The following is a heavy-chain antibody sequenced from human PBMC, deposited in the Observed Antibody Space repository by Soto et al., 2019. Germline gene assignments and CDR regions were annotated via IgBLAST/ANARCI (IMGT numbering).Heavy chain of an antibody. CDR3: ARSTPQLNYCDVMYV. CDR1: GFSVSTSGMC. D-gene: IGHD5-18*01. Sequence: SGPTLVNPTQTLTLTCTFSGFSVSTSGMCVSWIRQPPGKALEWLARIDWDDDKYYSTSLKTRLTISKDTSKNQVVLTMTNMDPVDTATYYCARSTPQLNYCDVMYVWGQGTTVTVSS. J-gene: IGHJ6*02. CDR2: IDWDDDK. V-gene: IGHV2-70*11.